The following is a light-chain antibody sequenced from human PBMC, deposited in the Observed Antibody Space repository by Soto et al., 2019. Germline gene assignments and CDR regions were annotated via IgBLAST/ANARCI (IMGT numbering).Light chain of an antibody. CDR3: SSYTSSSTLSYV. J-gene: IGLJ1*01. Sequence: QSVLTQPASVSWSPGQSITISCSGTSSDVGGYNYVSWYQQHPGKAPKLMISDVSNRPSGVSNRFSGSKSGNTASLTISGLQAEDEADYYCSSYTSSSTLSYVFGTGTKVTVL. CDR1: SSDVGGYNY. CDR2: DVS. V-gene: IGLV2-14*01.